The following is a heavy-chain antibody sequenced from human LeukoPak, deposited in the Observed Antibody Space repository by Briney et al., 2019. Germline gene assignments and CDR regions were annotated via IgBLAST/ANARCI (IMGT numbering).Heavy chain of an antibody. CDR2: ISGSGGST. D-gene: IGHD4-17*01. V-gene: IGHV3-23*01. CDR1: GFTFSSYA. Sequence: GASLRLSCAASGFTFSSYAMSWVRQAPGKGLEWVSAISGSGGSTYYADSVKGRFTISRDNSKNTLYLQMNSLRAEDTAAYYCAKDKSGDYYFDYWGQGTLVTVSS. CDR3: AKDKSGDYYFDY. J-gene: IGHJ4*02.